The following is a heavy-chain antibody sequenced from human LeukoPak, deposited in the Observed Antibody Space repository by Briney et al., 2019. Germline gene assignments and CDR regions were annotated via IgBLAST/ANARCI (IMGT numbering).Heavy chain of an antibody. CDR2: ITTRATAI. D-gene: IGHD3-3*01. J-gene: IGHJ3*02. CDR1: AFTFSDYL. V-gene: IGHV3-11*01. CDR3: TRACPPTYDLWSGYENSFDI. Sequence: PGGSLRLSCAASAFTFSDYLLTWIRQAPGKGRECIAYITTRATAIHYATSVKVRFTLSRANATNSLFPQPNNLGAEDTAVYYCTRACPPTYDLWSGYENSFDIWSQGTVVTVSS.